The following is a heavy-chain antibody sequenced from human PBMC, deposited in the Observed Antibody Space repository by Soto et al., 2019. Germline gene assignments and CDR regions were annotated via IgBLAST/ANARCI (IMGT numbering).Heavy chain of an antibody. CDR2: INPSGGST. Sequence: DSLNVSCTASGYTFTSYYMHWVRQAPGQGLEWMGIINPSGGSTSYAQKFQGRVTMTRDTSTSTVYMELSSLRSEDTAVYYCAGGGHYYGRGGMDVRGQGPTVTVSS. V-gene: IGHV1-46*01. J-gene: IGHJ6*02. D-gene: IGHD3-10*01. CDR3: AGGGHYYGRGGMDV. CDR1: GYTFTSYY.